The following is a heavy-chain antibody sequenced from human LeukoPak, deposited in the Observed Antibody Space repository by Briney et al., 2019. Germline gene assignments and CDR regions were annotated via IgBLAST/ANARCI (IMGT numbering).Heavy chain of an antibody. Sequence: SGTLSLTCTVSGGSISSYYWSWIRQPPGKGLEWIGYIYYSGSTNYNPSLRSRVTISVDTSKNQFSLKLSSVTAADTAVYYCARVRSYDILTGSLGYWGQGTLVTVSS. D-gene: IGHD3-9*01. CDR1: GGSISSYY. CDR2: IYYSGST. J-gene: IGHJ4*02. CDR3: ARVRSYDILTGSLGY. V-gene: IGHV4-59*01.